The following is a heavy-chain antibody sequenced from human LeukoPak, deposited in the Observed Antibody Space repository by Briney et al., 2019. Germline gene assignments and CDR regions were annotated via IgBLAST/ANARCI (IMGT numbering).Heavy chain of an antibody. CDR1: EFSVGSNY. V-gene: IGHV3-7*01. J-gene: IGHJ6*03. Sequence: GGSLRLSCAASEFSVGSNYMTWVRQAPGKGLEWVANIKQDGSEKYYVDSVKGRFTISRDNAKNSLYLQMNSLRAEDTAVYYCARELSRYMDVWGKGTTVTISS. CDR2: IKQDGSEK. D-gene: IGHD4/OR15-4a*01. CDR3: ARELSRYMDV.